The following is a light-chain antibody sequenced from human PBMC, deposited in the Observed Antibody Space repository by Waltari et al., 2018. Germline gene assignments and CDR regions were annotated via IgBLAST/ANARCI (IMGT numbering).Light chain of an antibody. CDR2: GAS. Sequence: EIVMTQSPAILSVSPGERATLSCRASQSVSTNVAWYQQKPGQSPRLLFYGASTRATDIPTGFGGSGSGTEFALTISSLQSEDFAIYYCQQYNSWPPCTFGQGTKLEIK. CDR1: QSVSTN. CDR3: QQYNSWPPCT. V-gene: IGKV3-15*01. J-gene: IGKJ2*02.